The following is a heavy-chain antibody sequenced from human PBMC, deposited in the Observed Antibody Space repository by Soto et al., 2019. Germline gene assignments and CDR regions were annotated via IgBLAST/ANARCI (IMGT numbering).Heavy chain of an antibody. V-gene: IGHV4-31*03. CDR3: ARETKTYCSSGSCNWFDP. J-gene: IGHJ5*02. D-gene: IGHD2-15*01. Sequence: QLQESGPGLVKTSQTLSLTCSVSGGSISGDGYYWAWIRQHPGKGLEWIGYIYYSGTTYYKPSLRSRASISVDTSRSQFSLRLNSVNAADTAIYYCARETKTYCSSGSCNWFDPWGQGILVAVSS. CDR1: GGSISGDGYY. CDR2: IYYSGTT.